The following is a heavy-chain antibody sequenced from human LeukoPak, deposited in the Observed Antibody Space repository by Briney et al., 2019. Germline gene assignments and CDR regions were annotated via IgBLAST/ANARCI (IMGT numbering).Heavy chain of an antibody. Sequence: GGSLRLSCAASGFTFDDYAMHWVRQAPGKGLEWVSLISWDGGSTYYADSVKGRFTISRDNSKNSLYLQMNSLRAEDTAVYYCARYLGMGGFDYWGQGTLVTVSS. CDR1: GFTFDDYA. J-gene: IGHJ4*02. CDR2: ISWDGGST. CDR3: ARYLGMGGFDY. V-gene: IGHV3-43D*03. D-gene: IGHD7-27*01.